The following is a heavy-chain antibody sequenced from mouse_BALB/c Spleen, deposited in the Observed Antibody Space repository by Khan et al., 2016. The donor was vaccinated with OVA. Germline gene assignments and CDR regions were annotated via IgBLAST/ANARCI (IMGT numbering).Heavy chain of an antibody. CDR1: GFTFSSSA. D-gene: IGHD2-3*01. Sequence: EVELVESGGGLVKPGGSLKLSCAASGFTFSSSAMSWVRQTPEKRLEWVATFSSGGSYTYYPDSVKGRFTISRDNAKNTLYLQMSSLRSEDTAMYYCARRYDGYYGGAMDYWGQGTSVTVSS. CDR3: ARRYDGYYGGAMDY. J-gene: IGHJ4*01. CDR2: FSSGGSYT. V-gene: IGHV5-9-3*01.